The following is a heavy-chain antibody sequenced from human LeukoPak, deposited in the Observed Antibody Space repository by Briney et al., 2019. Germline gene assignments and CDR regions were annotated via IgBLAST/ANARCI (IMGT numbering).Heavy chain of an antibody. CDR1: GGTFISYT. CDR3: ARENQIVVVPAAIYNWFDP. V-gene: IGHV1-69*02. J-gene: IGHJ5*02. CDR2: IIPILGIA. D-gene: IGHD2-2*01. Sequence: GSSVKVSCKASGGTFISYTISWVRQAPGQGLEWMGRIIPILGIANYAQKFQGRVTITADKSTSTAYMELSSLRSEDTAVYYCARENQIVVVPAAIYNWFDPWGQGTLVAVSS.